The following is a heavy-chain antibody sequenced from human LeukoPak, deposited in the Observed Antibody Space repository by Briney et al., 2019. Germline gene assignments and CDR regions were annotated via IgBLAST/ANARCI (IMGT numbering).Heavy chain of an antibody. CDR2: ISYDGSNK. CDR3: ARDRTPPSSSSSSLGQDAFDI. D-gene: IGHD6-6*01. V-gene: IGHV3-30*04. Sequence: TGGSLRLSCAASGFTFSSYAMHWVRQAPGKGLEGVAVISYDGSNKYYADSVKGRFTISRDNSKNTLYLQMNSLRAEDTAVYYCARDRTPPSSSSSSLGQDAFDIWGQGTMVTVSS. J-gene: IGHJ3*02. CDR1: GFTFSSYA.